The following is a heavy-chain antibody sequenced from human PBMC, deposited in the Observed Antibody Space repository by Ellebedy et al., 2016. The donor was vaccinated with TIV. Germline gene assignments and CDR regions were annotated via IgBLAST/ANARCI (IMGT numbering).Heavy chain of an antibody. Sequence: GGSLRLSXAASGFTFSNAWMSWVRQAPGKGLEWVGRIKSKTDGGTTDYAAPVKGRFTISRDDSKNTLYLQMNSLKTEDTAVYYCTTDGVYYGSGSRARYYYYGMDVWGQGTTVTVSS. CDR2: IKSKTDGGTT. CDR1: GFTFSNAW. J-gene: IGHJ6*02. D-gene: IGHD3-10*01. CDR3: TTDGVYYGSGSRARYYYYGMDV. V-gene: IGHV3-15*01.